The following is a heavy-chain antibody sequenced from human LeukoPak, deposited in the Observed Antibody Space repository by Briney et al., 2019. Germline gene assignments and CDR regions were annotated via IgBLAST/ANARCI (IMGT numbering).Heavy chain of an antibody. CDR3: AKDIEARECITMDY. V-gene: IGHV3-33*06. J-gene: IGHJ4*02. Sequence: PGGSLRLSCAASGSTFSSYGMHWVRQAPGKGLEWVAVIWYDGSNKYYADSVKGRFTISRDNSKNMLYLQMNSLRAEDTAVYYCAKDIEARECITMDYWGQGTLVTVSS. CDR2: IWYDGSNK. CDR1: GSTFSSYG. D-gene: IGHD3-10*01.